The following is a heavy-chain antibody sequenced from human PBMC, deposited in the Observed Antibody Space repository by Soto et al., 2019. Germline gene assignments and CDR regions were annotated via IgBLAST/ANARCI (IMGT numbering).Heavy chain of an antibody. D-gene: IGHD6-6*01. Sequence: GGSLRLSCSASGFTFSSYAVHWVRQAPGKGLEYVSAISSNGGSTYYADSVKGRFTTSRDNSKNTLYLQMSSLRAEDTAVYYCVKWYSSSSRGFDYWGQGTLVTVSS. V-gene: IGHV3-64D*06. CDR3: VKWYSSSSRGFDY. J-gene: IGHJ4*02. CDR1: GFTFSSYA. CDR2: ISSNGGST.